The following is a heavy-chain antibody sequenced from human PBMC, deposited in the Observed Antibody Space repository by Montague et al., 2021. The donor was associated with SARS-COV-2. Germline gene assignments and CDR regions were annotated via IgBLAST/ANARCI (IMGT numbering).Heavy chain of an antibody. J-gene: IGHJ4*02. CDR1: GGSMISPSFH. CDR2: IYYGGTT. V-gene: IGHV4-39*07. Sequence: SETLSLTCTVSGGSMISPSFHWDWIRPAPGKGLEWIGSIYYGGTTYFNPSLKSRVTMSVDTSKIQFSLKVRSVTAAATAVYYCARGPVGVAARLRYYFDQWGQGTLVTVSS. D-gene: IGHD6-6*01. CDR3: ARGPVGVAARLRYYFDQ.